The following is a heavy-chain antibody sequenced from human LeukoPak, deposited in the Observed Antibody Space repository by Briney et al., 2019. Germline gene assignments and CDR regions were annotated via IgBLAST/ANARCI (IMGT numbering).Heavy chain of an antibody. CDR1: GFTFDDYA. CDR3: ARAYKDRSLAGKKEFFQH. J-gene: IGHJ1*01. CDR2: ISWNSGSI. Sequence: GGSLRLSCAASGFTFDDYAMHWVRRAPGKGLEWVSGISWNSGSIGYADSVKGRFTISRDNAKNSLYLQMNSLRAEDTALYYCARAYKDRSLAGKKEFFQHWGQGTLVTVSS. V-gene: IGHV3-9*01. D-gene: IGHD6-19*01.